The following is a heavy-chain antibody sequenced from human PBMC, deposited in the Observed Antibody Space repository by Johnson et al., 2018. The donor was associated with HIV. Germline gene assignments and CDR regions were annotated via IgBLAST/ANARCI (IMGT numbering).Heavy chain of an antibody. CDR2: IKQDGSEK. D-gene: IGHD2-21*02. J-gene: IGHJ3*02. CDR3: ARDHVMVVTHGDCFDI. Sequence: VQLVESGGGLVQPGGSLRLSCAASGFTFSSYWMSWVRQAPGKGLEWVANIKQDGSEKYYVHSVKGRFSISRDNAKNSLYLQMNSLRAEDTAVYYCARDHVMVVTHGDCFDIWGQGTMVTVSS. V-gene: IGHV3-7*05. CDR1: GFTFSSYW.